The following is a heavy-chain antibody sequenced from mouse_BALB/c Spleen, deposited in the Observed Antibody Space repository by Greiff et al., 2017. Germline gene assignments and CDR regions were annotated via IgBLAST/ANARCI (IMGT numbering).Heavy chain of an antibody. CDR2: IWAGGST. CDR3: ARWLPDWYFDV. V-gene: IGHV2-9*02. CDR1: GFSLTSYG. Sequence: VKVVESGPGLVAPSQSLSITCTVSGFSLTSYGVHWVRQPPGKGLEWLGVIWAGGSTNYNSALMSRLSISKDNSKSQVFLKMNSLQTDDTAMYYCARWLPDWYFDVWGAGTTVTVSS. J-gene: IGHJ1*01. D-gene: IGHD2-2*01.